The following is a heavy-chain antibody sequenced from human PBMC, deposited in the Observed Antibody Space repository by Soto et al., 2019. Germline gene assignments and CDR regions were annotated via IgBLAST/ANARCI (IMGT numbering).Heavy chain of an antibody. CDR3: ARDLGGWADY. V-gene: IGHV1-3*01. D-gene: IGHD6-19*01. J-gene: IGHJ4*02. Sequence: QVQLVQSGAEVQKPGPSVKVSCKASGYTFTSYAIHWVRQAPGQRLEWMGWINAGNGNTKYSQKLQDRVTITRDTSASTANMELSSLRSEDTAVYYWARDLGGWADYWGQGTLVSVSS. CDR1: GYTFTSYA. CDR2: INAGNGNT.